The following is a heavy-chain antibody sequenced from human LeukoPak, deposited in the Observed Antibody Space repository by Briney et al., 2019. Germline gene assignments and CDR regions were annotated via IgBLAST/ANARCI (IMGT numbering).Heavy chain of an antibody. CDR2: VSSSSAYI. J-gene: IGHJ3*02. D-gene: IGHD6-25*01. CDR3: ARRSAAKDAFDI. V-gene: IGHV3-21*01. Sequence: GGSLRLSCAASGFTFINYNMNWVRQAPGKGLEWVSSVSSSSAYIYYADSVKGRFTISRDNAKNSLYLQMNSLRAEDTAVYYCARRSAAKDAFDIWGQGTKVTVSS. CDR1: GFTFINYN.